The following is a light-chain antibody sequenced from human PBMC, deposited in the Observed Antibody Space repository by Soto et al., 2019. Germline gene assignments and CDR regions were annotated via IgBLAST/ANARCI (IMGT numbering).Light chain of an antibody. J-gene: IGLJ1*01. CDR3: SSHTIISALQD. CDR1: VIDFVVYKY. Sequence: QSAPAQPDSVSVSPGQSITISCTGTVIDFVVYKYVSWLQQHPRKAPKLMIYGVSTRPSGVSTRLSGSNSGNTASLTISGLQADDEADYYCSSHTIISALQDFGTGTKVTVL. CDR2: GVS. V-gene: IGLV2-14*01.